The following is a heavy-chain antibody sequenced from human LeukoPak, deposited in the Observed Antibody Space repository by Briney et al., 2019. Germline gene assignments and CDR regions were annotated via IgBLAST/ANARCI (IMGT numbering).Heavy chain of an antibody. CDR3: AKFYDISTGYFDC. D-gene: IGHD3-9*01. CDR1: GFTFSSYA. Sequence: GGSLILSCAASGFTFSSYAMSWVRQSPGKGLEWVSAISGGGGSTYYADSVKGRFTISRDNSKNTLYLQMNSLRAEDTAVYYCAKFYDISTGYFDCWGQGTLVTVSS. CDR2: ISGGGGST. J-gene: IGHJ4*02. V-gene: IGHV3-23*01.